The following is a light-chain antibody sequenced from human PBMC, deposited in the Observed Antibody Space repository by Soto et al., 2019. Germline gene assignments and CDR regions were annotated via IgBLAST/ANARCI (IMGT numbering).Light chain of an antibody. CDR1: QSVSSSY. V-gene: IGKV3-15*01. CDR2: GAS. CDR3: QQYNNWPPWS. J-gene: IGKJ1*01. Sequence: QSPGTLSLSPGERATLSCRAIQSVSSSYLAWYQQKPGQAPGLLIYGASTRATGVPDRFSGTGSGTEFTLAISSLQSEDFAVYYGQQYNNWPPWSFGLAIKVYIK.